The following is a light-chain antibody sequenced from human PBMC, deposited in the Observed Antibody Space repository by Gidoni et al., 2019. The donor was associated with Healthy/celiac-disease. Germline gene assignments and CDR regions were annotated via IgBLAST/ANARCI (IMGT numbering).Light chain of an antibody. J-gene: IGLJ1*01. CDR2: LNSDGSH. Sequence: QLVLTQSPSASASLGASVKPTCPLTSGHSSYAIAWPQQQPEKGPRYLMKLNSDGSHSKGDGIPDRFSGSSSGAERYLTISSLQSEDEADYYCQTWGTGIHVFGTGTKVTVL. CDR1: SGHSSYA. V-gene: IGLV4-69*01. CDR3: QTWGTGIHV.